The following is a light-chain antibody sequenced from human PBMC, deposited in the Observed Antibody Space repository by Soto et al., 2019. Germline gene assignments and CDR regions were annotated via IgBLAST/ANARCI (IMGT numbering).Light chain of an antibody. CDR3: QQYDNWPQM. Sequence: IVLTQSPSALSVYPGERATLSCRASQSVSSNLAWYQHKPGQAPRLLIYGASTRATGIPARFSGSGSGTEFTLTITSLQSEDFAVYYCQQYDNWPQMFGQGTKVDIK. V-gene: IGKV3-15*01. J-gene: IGKJ1*01. CDR1: QSVSSN. CDR2: GAS.